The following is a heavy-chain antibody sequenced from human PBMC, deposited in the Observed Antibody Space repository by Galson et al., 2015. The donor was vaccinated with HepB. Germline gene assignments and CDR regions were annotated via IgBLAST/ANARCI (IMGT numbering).Heavy chain of an antibody. Sequence: ETLSLTCPVSGGSISSYYWSWIRQPPGKGLEWIGYIYYSGSTNYNPSLKSRVTISVDTSKNQFSLKLSSVTAADTAVYYCARGGGFSSSWSVIDYWGQGTLVTVSS. CDR2: IYYSGST. CDR1: GGSISSYY. D-gene: IGHD6-13*01. J-gene: IGHJ4*02. V-gene: IGHV4-59*08. CDR3: ARGGGFSSSWSVIDY.